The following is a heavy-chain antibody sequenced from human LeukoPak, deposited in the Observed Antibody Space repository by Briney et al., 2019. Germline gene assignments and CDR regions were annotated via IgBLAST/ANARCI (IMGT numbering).Heavy chain of an antibody. Sequence: GGSLRLSCAASGFTFSSYSMNWVRQAPGKGLEWVSSISSSSSYIYYADSVKGRFTISRDNSKNTLYLQMNSLRAEDTAVYYCAKDFSIVGATYYFDYWGQGTLVTVSS. D-gene: IGHD1-26*01. CDR1: GFTFSSYS. CDR3: AKDFSIVGATYYFDY. V-gene: IGHV3-21*01. CDR2: ISSSSSYI. J-gene: IGHJ4*02.